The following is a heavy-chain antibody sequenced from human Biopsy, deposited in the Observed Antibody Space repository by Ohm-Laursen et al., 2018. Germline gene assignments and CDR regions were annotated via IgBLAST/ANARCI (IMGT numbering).Heavy chain of an antibody. CDR3: VKDRGGARASFHY. J-gene: IGHJ4*02. Sequence: SLTLSCAASGFIFDDYDMHWVRQAPGKGLEWVSRINRDSDTADYVDSVRGRFTISRDNARKTLFLQMNSLRTEDTALYYCVKDRGGARASFHYWGQGIRVAVSS. V-gene: IGHV3-9*01. D-gene: IGHD3-16*01. CDR2: INRDSDTA. CDR1: GFIFDDYD.